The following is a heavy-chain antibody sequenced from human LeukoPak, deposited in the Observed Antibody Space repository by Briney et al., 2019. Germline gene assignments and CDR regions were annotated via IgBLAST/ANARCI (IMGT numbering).Heavy chain of an antibody. D-gene: IGHD6-13*01. CDR3: ARQAGPYMDV. CDR1: GFTFSAYT. Sequence: GGSLRLSCAASGFTFSAYTMNWVRQAPGKGLKWVSSIGRSGNYIYHADSVKGRFTISRDNAKNSLYLQMSSLRAEDTAVYYCARQAGPYMDVWGKGTTVTVSS. V-gene: IGHV3-21*01. CDR2: IGRSGNYI. J-gene: IGHJ6*03.